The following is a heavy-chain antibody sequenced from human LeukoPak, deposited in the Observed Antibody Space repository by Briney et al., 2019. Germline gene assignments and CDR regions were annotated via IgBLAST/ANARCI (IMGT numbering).Heavy chain of an antibody. D-gene: IGHD3-22*01. J-gene: IGHJ4*02. CDR1: GFTFSNAW. CDR3: TIAGVNPLYFDNYFDY. V-gene: IGHV3-15*01. Sequence: GGSLRLSCVASGFTFSNAWVRWVRQAPGKGLEWVGCIKSETDGGTIDYGAPAKGRFTLWRDDSKNTVYLRMNGLKTEDTATYYCTIAGVNPLYFDNYFDYWGQGTLVTVSP. CDR2: IKSETDGGTI.